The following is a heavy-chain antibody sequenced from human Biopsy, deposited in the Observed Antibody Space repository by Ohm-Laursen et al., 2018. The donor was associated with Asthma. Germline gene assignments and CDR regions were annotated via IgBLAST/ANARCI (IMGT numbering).Heavy chain of an antibody. Sequence: SVKVSCKSLGGTFNAYVIGWVRQAPGQGLEWMGGINSVFGTTTYPQRFQDRVTITADDSTSTVYMELSSLRSEDTAVYYCARKAGSCISRTCYSLDFWGQGTLVTVSS. CDR3: ARKAGSCISRTCYSLDF. V-gene: IGHV1-69*13. D-gene: IGHD2-2*01. J-gene: IGHJ4*02. CDR2: INSVFGTT. CDR1: GGTFNAYV.